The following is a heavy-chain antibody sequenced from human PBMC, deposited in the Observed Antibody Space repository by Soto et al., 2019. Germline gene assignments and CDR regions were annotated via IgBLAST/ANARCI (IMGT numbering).Heavy chain of an antibody. CDR2: IYYSGKT. CDR1: GGSITSNSYY. Sequence: SETLSLTCTVSGGSITSNSYYWGWIRWPPGKGLEWIGTIYYSGKTYYNPSLKSRVTISVDTSKNQFSLKLSSVTAADTAVYYCARHIGAPVTDDIFTGYPPDYWGQGTLVTVSS. V-gene: IGHV4-39*01. CDR3: ARHIGAPVTDDIFTGYPPDY. D-gene: IGHD3-9*01. J-gene: IGHJ4*02.